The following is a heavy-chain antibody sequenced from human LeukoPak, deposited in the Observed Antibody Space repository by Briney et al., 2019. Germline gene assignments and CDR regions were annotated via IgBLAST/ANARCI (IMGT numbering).Heavy chain of an antibody. J-gene: IGHJ3*02. CDR1: GFTFSTYA. V-gene: IGHV3-23*01. CDR3: AREDSSGAFDI. D-gene: IGHD3-22*01. Sequence: GESLRLSCAASGFTFSTYAMSWVRQAPGGGLEWVSLISGSGGGTYYANSVKGRFTISRDNSKNTLYLQMNSLRVEDTALYYCAREDSSGAFDIWGQGTMVTVSS. CDR2: ISGSGGGT.